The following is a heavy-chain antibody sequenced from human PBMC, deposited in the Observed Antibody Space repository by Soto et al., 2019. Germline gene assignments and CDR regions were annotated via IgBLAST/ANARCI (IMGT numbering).Heavy chain of an antibody. CDR1: ALTASKNY. CDR2: IYSGGTT. D-gene: IGHD3-10*01. V-gene: IGHV3-66*01. Sequence: ESGGGLVQPGGSLRLSCAGSALTASKNYMSWVRQPPGKGLEWVSVIYSGGTTYYADSVKDRFSISRDNSKSTLYLQMDTLRAGDTAVYYCARGGSGSDWDYYGMDVWGQGTTVTVSS. J-gene: IGHJ6*02. CDR3: ARGGSGSDWDYYGMDV.